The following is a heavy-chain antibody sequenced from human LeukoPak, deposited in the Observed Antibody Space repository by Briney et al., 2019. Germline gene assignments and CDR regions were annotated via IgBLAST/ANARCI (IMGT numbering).Heavy chain of an antibody. CDR1: GGSISSSGYY. D-gene: IGHD3-16*02. V-gene: IGHV4-39*07. CDR3: ARLRAWGSYRYAFDI. J-gene: IGHJ3*02. Sequence: SETLSLTCTVSGGSISSSGYYWGWIRQPPGKGLEWIGSMYYSGSTYHNPSLKSRVTISVDTSKNQFSLKLSSVTAADTAVYYCARLRAWGSYRYAFDIWGQGTMVTVSS. CDR2: MYYSGST.